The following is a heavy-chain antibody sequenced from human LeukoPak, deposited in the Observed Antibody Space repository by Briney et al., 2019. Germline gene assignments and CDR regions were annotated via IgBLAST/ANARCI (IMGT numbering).Heavy chain of an antibody. D-gene: IGHD2-15*01. CDR1: GGSISSGSYY. CDR2: IYTGGST. Sequence: SETLSLTCTVSGGSISSGSYYWSWIRQPAGKGLEWIGRIYTGGSTNYNPSLKSRVTISVDTSKNQFSLKLSSVTAADTAVYYCARERWWGNDAFDIWGQGTMVTVSS. J-gene: IGHJ3*02. CDR3: ARERWWGNDAFDI. V-gene: IGHV4-61*02.